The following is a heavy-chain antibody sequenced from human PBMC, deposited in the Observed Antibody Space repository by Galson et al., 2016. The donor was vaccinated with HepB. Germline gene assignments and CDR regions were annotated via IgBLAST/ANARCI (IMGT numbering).Heavy chain of an antibody. Sequence: SLRLSCAASGFTFSNAWMSWVRQAPGKGLEWVGRIKSKTDGGTTHYAAPVKGRFTISRDDSQNTLFLHMNSLRTEDSAVYYCTTFDSSGRHTVYYYGMDVWGQGTTVTVSS. D-gene: IGHD6-19*01. CDR2: IKSKTDGGTT. CDR3: TTFDSSGRHTVYYYGMDV. J-gene: IGHJ6*02. CDR1: GFTFSNAW. V-gene: IGHV3-15*01.